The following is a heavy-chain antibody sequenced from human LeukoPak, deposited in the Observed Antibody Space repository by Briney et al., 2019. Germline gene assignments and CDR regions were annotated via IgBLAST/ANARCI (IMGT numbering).Heavy chain of an antibody. CDR1: GYTFTSYA. V-gene: IGHV1-3*01. Sequence: ASVKVSCKASGYTFTSYAVHWVRQAPGQRLEWMGWINAGNGNTKYSQKFQGRVTITRDTSVSTAYMELSSLRSEDTAVYYCARGGYSGYDYANYFDYWGQGTLVTVSS. CDR2: INAGNGNT. J-gene: IGHJ4*02. CDR3: ARGGYSGYDYANYFDY. D-gene: IGHD5-12*01.